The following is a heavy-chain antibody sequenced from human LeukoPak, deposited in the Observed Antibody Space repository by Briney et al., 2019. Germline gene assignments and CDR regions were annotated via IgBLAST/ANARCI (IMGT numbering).Heavy chain of an antibody. J-gene: IGHJ3*02. V-gene: IGHV1-69*13. Sequence: ASVKVSCKASGGTFSSYAISWVRQAPGQGPEWMGGIIPIFGTANYAQKFQGRVTITADESTSTAYMELSSLRSEDTAVYYCARDAVHCSSTSCDDAFDIWGQGTMVTVSS. CDR3: ARDAVHCSSTSCDDAFDI. CDR1: GGTFSSYA. CDR2: IIPIFGTA. D-gene: IGHD2-2*01.